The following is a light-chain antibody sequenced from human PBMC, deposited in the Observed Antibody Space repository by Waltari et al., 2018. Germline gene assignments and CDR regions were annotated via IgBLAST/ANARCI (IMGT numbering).Light chain of an antibody. CDR3: HQYYSTPWT. J-gene: IGKJ1*01. CDR1: QSVLYSSNNKNY. CDR2: WAS. Sequence: DIVMTQSPDSLAVSPGERATINCKSSQSVLYSSNNKNYLAWYQQKLGQPPKLLFYWASTREFGVPDRFSGSGSGTDFTLTISSLQAEDVAVYYCHQYYSTPWTFGQGTKVEIK. V-gene: IGKV4-1*01.